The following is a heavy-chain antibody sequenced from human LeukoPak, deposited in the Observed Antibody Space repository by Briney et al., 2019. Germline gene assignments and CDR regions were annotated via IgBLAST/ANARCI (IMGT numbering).Heavy chain of an antibody. J-gene: IGHJ4*02. CDR3: AKSPSGRSRISRFDY. D-gene: IGHD1-26*01. Sequence: PGGSLRLSCAASGFTFSSYSMNWVRQAPGKGLEWVAVISYDGSNKYYADSVNGRFTISRDNSKNTLSLQMNSLRAEDTAMYYCAKSPSGRSRISRFDYWGQGILVTVSS. V-gene: IGHV3-30*18. CDR2: ISYDGSNK. CDR1: GFTFSSYS.